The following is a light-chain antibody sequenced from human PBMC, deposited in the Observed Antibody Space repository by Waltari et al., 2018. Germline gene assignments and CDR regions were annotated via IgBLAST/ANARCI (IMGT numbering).Light chain of an antibody. J-gene: IGKJ3*01. CDR3: QQYDYLPLT. Sequence: DIQMTQSPSSLSAFLGDRVTISCRASRDISNYLNWYQQKPGKAPNLLIYDISILEAGVPSRFSGTGSGTHFTLTLSSLQPEDIGTYYCQQYDYLPLTFGPGSKV. CDR1: RDISNY. CDR2: DIS. V-gene: IGKV1-33*01.